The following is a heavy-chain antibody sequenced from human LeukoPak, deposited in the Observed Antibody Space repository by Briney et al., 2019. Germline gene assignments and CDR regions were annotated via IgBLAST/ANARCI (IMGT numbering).Heavy chain of an antibody. CDR1: GFTLSSYW. Sequence: GGSLRLSCAASGFTLSSYWMNWLRQGPGKGLVWVSRINSDGSTTSYADSVKGRFTISRDNAKNTLYLQMNSQRAEDAAVYYCARGPYSGLATYYNDYWGQGTVVTVSS. CDR3: ARGPYSGLATYYNDY. D-gene: IGHD3-10*01. CDR2: INSDGSTT. V-gene: IGHV3-74*01. J-gene: IGHJ4*02.